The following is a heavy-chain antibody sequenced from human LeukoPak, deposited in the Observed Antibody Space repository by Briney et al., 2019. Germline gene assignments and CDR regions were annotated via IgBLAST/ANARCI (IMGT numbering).Heavy chain of an antibody. Sequence: PGGPLRLSCAASGFTFSNYSMNWVCQAPRKGLEWVSSISSSSSYIYYAHSVKGRFTISRDNAKNSLYLQMNSLRAEDTAVYYCARDSSRSTYTWFDPWGQGTLVTVSS. CDR3: ARDSSRSTYTWFDP. CDR1: GFTFSNYS. J-gene: IGHJ5*02. V-gene: IGHV3-21*01. CDR2: ISSSSSYI.